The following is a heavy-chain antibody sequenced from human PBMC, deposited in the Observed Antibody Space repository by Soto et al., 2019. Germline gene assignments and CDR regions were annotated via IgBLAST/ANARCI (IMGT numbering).Heavy chain of an antibody. CDR2: INPSGGST. Sequence: GASVKVSCKASGYTFTSYYMHWVRQAPGQGLEWMGIINPSGGSTSYAQKFQGRVTMTRDTSTSTVYMELSSLRSEDTAVYYCASAHCSGGSCYSKRFDSWGQGTLVTVSS. CDR3: ASAHCSGGSCYSKRFDS. CDR1: GYTFTSYY. V-gene: IGHV1-46*03. J-gene: IGHJ5*01. D-gene: IGHD2-15*01.